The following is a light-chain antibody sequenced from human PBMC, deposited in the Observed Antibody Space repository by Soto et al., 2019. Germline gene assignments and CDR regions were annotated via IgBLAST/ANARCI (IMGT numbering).Light chain of an antibody. CDR1: SSNIGNNF. CDR2: GNS. CDR3: QSYDSSLSAYV. J-gene: IGLJ1*01. V-gene: IGLV1-40*01. Sequence: QSVLTQPPSASGTPGQRVTISCSGSSSNIGNNFVYWYQQLPGMAPKLLVYGNSNRPSGVPDRFSGSKSGTSASLAITGLQADDEADYYCQSYDSSLSAYVFGTGTKVTVL.